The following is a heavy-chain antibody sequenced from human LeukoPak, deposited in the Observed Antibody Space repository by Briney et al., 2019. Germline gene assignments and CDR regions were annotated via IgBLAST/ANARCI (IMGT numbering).Heavy chain of an antibody. CDR2: IWYDGSNK. CDR3: VRGGGLDV. D-gene: IGHD3-16*01. J-gene: IGHJ6*02. Sequence: HPGGSLRLSCAASGFTFSSYGMHWVRQAPGKGLEWVAVIWYDGSNKYYADSVKGRFTISRDNAKNSLYLQMSNLRAEDTAVYFCVRGGGLDVWGQGATVTVSS. CDR1: GFTFSSYG. V-gene: IGHV3-33*03.